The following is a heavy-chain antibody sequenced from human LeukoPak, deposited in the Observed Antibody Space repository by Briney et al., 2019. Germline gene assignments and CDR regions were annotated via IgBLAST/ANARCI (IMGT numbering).Heavy chain of an antibody. CDR2: IYPSGST. CDR3: ARLGGYCSGGSCYYYYYMDV. J-gene: IGHJ6*03. CDR1: GGSINGGNYY. V-gene: IGHV4-61*02. D-gene: IGHD2-15*01. Sequence: SETLSLTCTVSGGSINGGNYYWTWIRQPAGKGLEWIGRIYPSGSTNYNPSLTSRVTISVDTSKNQFSLKLSSVTAADTAVYYCARLGGYCSGGSCYYYYYMDVWGKGTTVTISS.